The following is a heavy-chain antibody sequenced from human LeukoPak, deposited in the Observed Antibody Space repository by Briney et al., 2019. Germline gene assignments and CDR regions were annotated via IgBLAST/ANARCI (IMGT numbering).Heavy chain of an antibody. V-gene: IGHV3-30-3*01. Sequence: GGSLRLSCAASGFTFSSYAMHWVRQAPGNGLEWVAVMSYDGSNKYYADSVKGRFTISRDNSKNTLYLQMNSLRAEDTAVYYCARDWSSKYPYYYGMDVWGQGTTVTVSS. CDR2: MSYDGSNK. CDR1: GFTFSSYA. D-gene: IGHD4-11*01. J-gene: IGHJ6*02. CDR3: ARDWSSKYPYYYGMDV.